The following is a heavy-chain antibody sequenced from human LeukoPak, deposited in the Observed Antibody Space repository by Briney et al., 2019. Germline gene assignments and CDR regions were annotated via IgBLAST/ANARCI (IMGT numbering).Heavy chain of an antibody. CDR2: IRYDGSNK. D-gene: IGHD5-18*01. CDR3: ARGGYSYGINNWFDP. Sequence: TGGSLRLSCAASGFTFSSYGMHWVRQAPGKGLEWVAFIRYDGSNKYYADSVKGRFTISRDNSKNTLYLQMNSLRAEDTAVYYCARGGYSYGINNWFDPWGQGTLVTVSS. V-gene: IGHV3-30*02. J-gene: IGHJ5*02. CDR1: GFTFSSYG.